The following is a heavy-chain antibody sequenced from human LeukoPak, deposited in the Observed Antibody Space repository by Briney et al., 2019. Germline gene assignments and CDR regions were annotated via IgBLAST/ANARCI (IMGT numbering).Heavy chain of an antibody. J-gene: IGHJ4*02. V-gene: IGHV1-8*01. CDR3: ARAPSYGGNSDY. CDR2: MNPNSGNT. CDR1: GYTFTSYD. Sequence: ASVKVSCKASGYTFTSYDINWVRQATGQGLEWMGWMNPNSGNTGYAQKFQGRVTMTRNTSISTAYMGLSSLRSEDTAVYYCARAPSYGGNSDYWGQGTLVTVSS. D-gene: IGHD4-23*01.